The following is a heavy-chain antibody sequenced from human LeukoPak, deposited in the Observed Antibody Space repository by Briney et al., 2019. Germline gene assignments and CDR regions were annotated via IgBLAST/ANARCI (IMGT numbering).Heavy chain of an antibody. D-gene: IGHD2-2*01. CDR2: ISGRSSTI. Sequence: GGSLRLSCAASGFTFSRYSMNWVRQAPGRGLGGVSYISGRSSTIYYADSVKGRFTISRDNAKNSLYLQMNSLRDGDTAVYYCANFDIVVPLNMGVPFDIWGQGTMVTVSS. CDR3: ANFDIVVPLNMGVPFDI. V-gene: IGHV3-48*02. CDR1: GFTFSRYS. J-gene: IGHJ3*02.